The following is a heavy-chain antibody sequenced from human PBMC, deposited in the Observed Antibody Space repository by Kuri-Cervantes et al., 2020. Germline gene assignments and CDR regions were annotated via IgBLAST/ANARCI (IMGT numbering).Heavy chain of an antibody. V-gene: IGHV4-34*01. CDR2: INHSGST. J-gene: IGHJ5*02. CDR1: GFTVSSNY. D-gene: IGHD2-2*01. CDR3: ARGTHCSSSTNCQPPYNWFDP. Sequence: ESLKISCAASGFTVSSNYMSWVRQAQGKGLEWIGEINHSGSTNYNPSLKSRVTISVDTSKKQFSLKLSSVTAADTAVYYCARGTHCSSSTNCQPPYNWFDPWGQGTLVTVSS.